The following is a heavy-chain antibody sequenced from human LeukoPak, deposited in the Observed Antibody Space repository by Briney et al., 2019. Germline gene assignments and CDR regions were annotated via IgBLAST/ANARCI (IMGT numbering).Heavy chain of an antibody. CDR2: INHSGST. V-gene: IGHV4-34*01. Sequence: PSETLSLTCAVYGGSFSGYYWSWIRRPPGKGLEWIGEINHSGSTNYNPSLKSRVTISVDTSKNQFSLKLSSVTAADTAVYYCARVSGYENYYYYMDVWGKGTTVTVSS. CDR1: GGSFSGYY. CDR3: ARVSGYENYYYYMDV. J-gene: IGHJ6*03. D-gene: IGHD5-12*01.